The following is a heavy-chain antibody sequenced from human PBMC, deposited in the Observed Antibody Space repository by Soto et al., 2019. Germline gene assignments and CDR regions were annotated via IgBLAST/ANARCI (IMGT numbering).Heavy chain of an antibody. V-gene: IGHV3-23*01. J-gene: IGHJ4*02. D-gene: IGHD6-13*01. CDR1: GFTFSSYA. CDR2: ISGSDGST. CDR3: ARRSSSWYFDY. Sequence: EVQLLESGGGLVQPGGSLRLSCAASGFTFSSYAMNWVRQAPGKGLEWVSVISGSDGSTYHADSVKGRFTISRDNSKNTLNLQMNSLRAEDTAVYYCARRSSSWYFDYWGQGTLVTVSS.